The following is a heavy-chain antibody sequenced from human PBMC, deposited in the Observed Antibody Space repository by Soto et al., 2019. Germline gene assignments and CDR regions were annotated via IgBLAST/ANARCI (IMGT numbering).Heavy chain of an antibody. D-gene: IGHD2-15*01. CDR2: IYYSGST. V-gene: IGHV4-39*01. CDR1: GGSISSSSYY. CDR3: ARHGYDIVVVVAATPYNWFDP. J-gene: IGHJ5*02. Sequence: SETLSLTCTVSGGSISSSSYYWGWIRQPPGKGLEWIGSIYYSGSTYYNPSLKSRVTISVDTSKNQFSLKLSSVTAADTAVYYCARHGYDIVVVVAATPYNWFDPWGQGTLVTVSS.